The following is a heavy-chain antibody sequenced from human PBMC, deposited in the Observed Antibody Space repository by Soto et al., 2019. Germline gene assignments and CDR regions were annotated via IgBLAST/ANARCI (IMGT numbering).Heavy chain of an antibody. D-gene: IGHD1-26*01. CDR1: GFIFENFG. CDR3: AKNQGVELVPLATVDWFDP. CDR2: ISGSGFKK. Sequence: GGSLRLSCAASGFIFENFGMSWVRQAPGKGLEWISSISGSGFKKYYADSVKGRFTISRDNSKSTVYLELKNLSAEDTAVYHCAKNQGVELVPLATVDWFDPWGQGSVVTVSS. J-gene: IGHJ5*02. V-gene: IGHV3-23*01.